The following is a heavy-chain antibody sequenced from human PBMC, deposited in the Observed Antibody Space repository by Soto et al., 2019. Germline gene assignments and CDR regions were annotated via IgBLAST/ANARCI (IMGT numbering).Heavy chain of an antibody. Sequence: QVQLVQSGAEVKKPGASVKVSCKASGYTFTSYGIIWVRQAPGQGLEWMGWISAYNGNTNYAENLQGRVTMTTDTPPSTAYMERRSLRSDDPAVYYCARAEKWVTGSVLGYGGQGTRFTVSS. CDR1: GYTFTSYG. CDR2: ISAYNGNT. D-gene: IGHD1-20*01. CDR3: ARAEKWVTGSVLGY. V-gene: IGHV1-18*04. J-gene: IGHJ4*02.